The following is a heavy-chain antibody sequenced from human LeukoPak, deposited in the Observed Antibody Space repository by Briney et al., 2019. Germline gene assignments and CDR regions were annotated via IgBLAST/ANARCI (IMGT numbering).Heavy chain of an antibody. CDR3: ARENGDYSLSDTD. CDR1: GGSISSNSYY. CDR2: IYYSGST. D-gene: IGHD4-17*01. V-gene: IGHV4-39*02. J-gene: IGHJ4*02. Sequence: SETLSLTCTVSGGSISSNSYYWVWIRQPPGKRLEWIGSIYYSGSTSYNPSLTSRVTMSVDTSKNQFSLKVTSVTAADTAVYYCARENGDYSLSDTDWGQGTLVTVSS.